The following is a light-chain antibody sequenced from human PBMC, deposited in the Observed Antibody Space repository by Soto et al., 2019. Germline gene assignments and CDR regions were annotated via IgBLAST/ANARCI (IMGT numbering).Light chain of an antibody. Sequence: QSALTQPRSVSGSPGQSVAISCTGTSGDVGAYNFVSWYQQHPGNAPKLIIYDVNSRPSGVPHRFSGSKSGNTASLTISGLQVEDEADYYCCSYAGTYSYVFGAGTKLTVL. J-gene: IGLJ1*01. CDR2: DVN. V-gene: IGLV2-11*01. CDR3: CSYAGTYSYV. CDR1: SGDVGAYNF.